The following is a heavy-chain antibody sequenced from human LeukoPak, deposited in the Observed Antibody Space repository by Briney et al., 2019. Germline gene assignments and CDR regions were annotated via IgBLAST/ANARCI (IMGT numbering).Heavy chain of an antibody. Sequence: SETLSLTCTVSGGSISSSSYYWGWIRQPPGKGLEWIGSIYYSGSTYYNPSLKSRVTISVDTSKNQFSLKLSSVTAADTAVYYCARVLATFWEFDYWGQGTLVTVSS. CDR2: IYYSGST. CDR3: ARVLATFWEFDY. CDR1: GGSISSSSYY. D-gene: IGHD5-24*01. J-gene: IGHJ4*02. V-gene: IGHV4-39*07.